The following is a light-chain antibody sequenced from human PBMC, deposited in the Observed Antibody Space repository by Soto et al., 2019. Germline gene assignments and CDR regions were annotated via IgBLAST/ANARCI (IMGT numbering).Light chain of an antibody. J-gene: IGLJ1*01. CDR1: SSDVGNYIY. CDR3: TSYTTSSTYV. CDR2: EVS. V-gene: IGLV2-14*01. Sequence: QSVLTQPASVSGSPGQSITISCTGTSSDVGNYIYVFWFQQHPGKAPKLIISEVSNRPPGVSSRFSGSKSGNTASLTISGLQAEDEAHYYCTSYTTSSTYVFGTGTRSPS.